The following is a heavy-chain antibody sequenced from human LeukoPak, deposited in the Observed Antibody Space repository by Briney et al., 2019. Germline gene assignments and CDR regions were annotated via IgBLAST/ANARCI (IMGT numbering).Heavy chain of an antibody. CDR1: GFTFSNYD. CDR3: ARVGGYYYDSSGRAFDI. V-gene: IGHV3-30-3*01. D-gene: IGHD3-22*01. Sequence: GGSLRLSCAASGFTFSNYDMHWVRQAPGKGLEWVAVISYDGSNKYYADSVKGRFTISRDNSKNTLYLQMNSLRAEDTAVYYCARVGGYYYDSSGRAFDIWGQGTMVTVSS. J-gene: IGHJ3*02. CDR2: ISYDGSNK.